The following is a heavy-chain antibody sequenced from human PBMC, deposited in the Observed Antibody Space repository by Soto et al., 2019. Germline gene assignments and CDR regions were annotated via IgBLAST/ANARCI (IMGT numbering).Heavy chain of an antibody. CDR2: IKSKTDGGTT. V-gene: IGHV3-15*01. CDR3: TTDHLFTLLGRDFDY. D-gene: IGHD2-15*01. Sequence: EVQLVESGGGLVKPGGSLRLSCAASGSTFSNAWMSWVRQAPGKGLEWVGRIKSKTDGGTTDYAAPVKGRFTISRDDSKNTLYLQMNSLKTEDTAVYYCTTDHLFTLLGRDFDYWGQGTLVTVSS. CDR1: GSTFSNAW. J-gene: IGHJ4*02.